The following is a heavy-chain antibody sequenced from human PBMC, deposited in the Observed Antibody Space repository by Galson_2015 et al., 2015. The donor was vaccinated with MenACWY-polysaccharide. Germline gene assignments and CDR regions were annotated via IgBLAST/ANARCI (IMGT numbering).Heavy chain of an antibody. CDR1: GFTFGCRW. CDR2: INSDGSTT. V-gene: IGHV3-74*01. J-gene: IGHJ4*02. D-gene: IGHD6-13*01. Sequence: SLRLCCAASGFTFGCRWMHWVRQAPGKGLVWVSSINSDGSTTIYADSVSGRFTISRDNAKNTLCLQMNSLRAEDAAVYYCASGGAAAGYLFDSWGQGGLVAVSS. CDR3: ASGGAAAGYLFDS.